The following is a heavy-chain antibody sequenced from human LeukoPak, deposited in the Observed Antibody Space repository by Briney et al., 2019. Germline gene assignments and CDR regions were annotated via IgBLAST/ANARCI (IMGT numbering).Heavy chain of an antibody. V-gene: IGHV4-59*01. D-gene: IGHD3-10*01. J-gene: IGHJ4*02. CDR3: ARGHRGLEY. CDR2: IYYSGTT. Sequence: SETLSLTCTVSGASITDYYWSWVRQPPGKGLELVAYIYYSGTTNYNPSLKSRVTISVDTSKNQLSLRLSSVTTADTAVYYCARGHRGLEYWGQGTLVTVSS. CDR1: GASITDYY.